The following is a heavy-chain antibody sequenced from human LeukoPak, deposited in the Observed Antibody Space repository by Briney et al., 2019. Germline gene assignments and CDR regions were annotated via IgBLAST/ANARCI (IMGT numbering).Heavy chain of an antibody. J-gene: IGHJ4*02. CDR2: ISGSGGST. V-gene: IGHV3-23*01. Sequence: GGSLRLSCAASGFTFSSYAMSWVRLAPGKGLEWVSAISGSGGSTYYADSVKGRFTISRDNSKNTLYLQMNSLRADDTAVYYCAKAHITMVRGVISQPGYYFDYWSQGTLVTVSS. CDR1: GFTFSSYA. D-gene: IGHD3-10*01. CDR3: AKAHITMVRGVISQPGYYFDY.